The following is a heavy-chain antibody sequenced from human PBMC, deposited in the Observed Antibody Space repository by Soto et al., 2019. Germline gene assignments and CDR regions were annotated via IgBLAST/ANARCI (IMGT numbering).Heavy chain of an antibody. Sequence: ASVKVSCKASGYTFTSYAMHWVRQAPGQRLEWMGWINAGNGNTKCSQKFQGRVTITRDTSASTAYMELSSLRSEDTAVYYCARATTVTTRHAFDIWGQGTMVTVSS. V-gene: IGHV1-3*01. CDR1: GYTFTSYA. CDR2: INAGNGNT. D-gene: IGHD4-17*01. CDR3: ARATTVTTRHAFDI. J-gene: IGHJ3*02.